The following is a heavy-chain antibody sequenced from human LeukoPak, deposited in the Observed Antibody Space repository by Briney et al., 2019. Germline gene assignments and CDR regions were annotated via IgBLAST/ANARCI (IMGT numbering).Heavy chain of an antibody. CDR1: GGSISSSSYY. Sequence: LSLTCTVSGGSISSSSYYWGWIRQPPGKGLEWLSYISAGSSFTKYADSAKGRFTISRDNSKNSLYLQMNSLTAEDTAVYYCARGHISATGRFDYWGQGTLVTVSS. V-gene: IGHV3-11*06. J-gene: IGHJ4*02. CDR3: ARGHISATGRFDY. D-gene: IGHD6-13*01. CDR2: ISAGSSFT.